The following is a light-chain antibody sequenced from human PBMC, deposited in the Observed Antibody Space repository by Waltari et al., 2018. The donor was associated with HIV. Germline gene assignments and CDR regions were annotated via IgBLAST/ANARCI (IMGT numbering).Light chain of an antibody. J-gene: IGKJ2*01. Sequence: DIVLTQSPGTLSLSPGERATLPCTASQTVSTNYLAWYQQKPGQAPKLLIYGASSRATGIPDRFRGSGSGTDFALTIRRLEPEDFALYYCQQYGSSPYTFGQGTKLEIK. V-gene: IGKV3-20*01. CDR2: GAS. CDR3: QQYGSSPYT. CDR1: QTVSTNY.